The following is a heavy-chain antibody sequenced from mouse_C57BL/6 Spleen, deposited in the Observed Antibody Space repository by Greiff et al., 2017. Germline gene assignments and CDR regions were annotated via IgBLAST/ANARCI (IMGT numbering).Heavy chain of an antibody. CDR1: GFSLTSYG. CDR3: ATSYYSNSFAY. V-gene: IGHV2-6*01. CDR2: IWGVGST. D-gene: IGHD2-5*01. J-gene: IGHJ3*01. Sequence: VQLVESGPGLVAPSQSLSIPCTVSGFSLTSYGVDWVRQSPGKGLEWLGVIWGVGSTNYNSALKSRLSISKDNSKSQVFLKMNSLQTDDTAMYYCATSYYSNSFAYWGQGTLVTVSA.